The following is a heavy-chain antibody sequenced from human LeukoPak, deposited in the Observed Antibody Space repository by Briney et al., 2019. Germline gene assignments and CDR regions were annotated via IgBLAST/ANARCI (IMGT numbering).Heavy chain of an antibody. CDR1: GYTFTSYD. CDR2: MNPNSGNT. D-gene: IGHD2-2*02. J-gene: IGHJ5*02. V-gene: IGHV1-8*03. CDR3: ARGLRVVVPAAIENWFDP. Sequence: ASVKVSCKASGYTFTSYDINWVRQATGQGLEWMGWMNPNSGNTGYAQKFQGRVTITRNTSISTAYMEPSSLRSEDTAVYYCARGLRVVVPAAIENWFDPWGQGTLVTVSS.